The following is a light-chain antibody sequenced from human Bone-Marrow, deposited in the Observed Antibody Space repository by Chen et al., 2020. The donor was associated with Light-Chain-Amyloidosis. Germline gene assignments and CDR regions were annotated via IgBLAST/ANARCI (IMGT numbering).Light chain of an antibody. CDR1: SSDVGRYSL. CDR2: EDI. CDR3: CSCATAYLVL. J-gene: IGLJ3*02. Sequence: SPLTHPASASGPPGKWLTISCAGTSSDVGRYSLASWYQQHPGKAPNLLIYEDIKRPSGVSYRFSGSKSGTTASLTIAGLQAEDEADYYCCSCATAYLVLFGGGTKLTVL. V-gene: IGLV2-23*01.